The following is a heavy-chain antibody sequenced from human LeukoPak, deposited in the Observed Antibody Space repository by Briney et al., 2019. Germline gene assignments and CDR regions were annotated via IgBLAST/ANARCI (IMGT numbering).Heavy chain of an antibody. V-gene: IGHV1-2*02. CDR1: GYTFTGYY. CDR2: INPNSGGT. D-gene: IGHD6-13*01. Sequence: GASVKVSCKPSGYTFTGYYMHWVRQAPGQGLEWLGWINPNSGGTNYAQKFQGRVTTTRNRAMSTAWMELSRLRSDDTAVYYCARDGAAVPDDYWGQGTLVTVSS. J-gene: IGHJ4*02. CDR3: ARDGAAVPDDY.